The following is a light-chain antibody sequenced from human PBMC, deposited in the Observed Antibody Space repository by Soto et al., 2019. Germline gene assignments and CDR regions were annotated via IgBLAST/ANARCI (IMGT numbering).Light chain of an antibody. Sequence: QSVLTQPPSLSATPGQRVNISCSGSFSNIGDNVVNWYQQLPGAAPKLLIYLNDQRPSGVPDRFSGSKSGTSAFLAISGLQSEDEADYYCAACDDSLNALFGTGTKVTVL. CDR1: FSNIGDNV. V-gene: IGLV1-44*01. J-gene: IGLJ1*01. CDR2: LND. CDR3: AACDDSLNAL.